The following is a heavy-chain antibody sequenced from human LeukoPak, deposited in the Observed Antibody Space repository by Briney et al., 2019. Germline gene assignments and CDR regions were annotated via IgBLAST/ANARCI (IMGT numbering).Heavy chain of an antibody. CDR3: ARDRGAYCGGDCYLGFDY. V-gene: IGHV3-21*03. J-gene: IGHJ4*01. Sequence: PGGSLRLSCAASGFTVSGNYMSWVRQAPGKGLEWVSSIAGSSGYISYADSVKGRFTISRDNAKKSLYLQMTSLTAEDTAVYYCARDRGAYCGGDCYLGFDYWGRGTLVTVSS. CDR1: GFTVSGNY. D-gene: IGHD2-21*02. CDR2: IAGSSGYI.